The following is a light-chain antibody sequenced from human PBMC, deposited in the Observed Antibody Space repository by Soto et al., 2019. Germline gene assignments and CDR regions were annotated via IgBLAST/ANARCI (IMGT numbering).Light chain of an antibody. CDR3: SSYAGSNNYV. CDR1: SSDIGGYNF. V-gene: IGLV2-8*01. J-gene: IGLJ1*01. CDR2: EIT. Sequence: QSALTQPPSASGSPGQSVTISCTGTSSDIGGYNFVSWYQHHPDKAPKLMIYEITKRPSGVPARFSGSKSDNTASLTVSGIQAEDEADYYCSSYAGSNNYVFGTGTKVTVL.